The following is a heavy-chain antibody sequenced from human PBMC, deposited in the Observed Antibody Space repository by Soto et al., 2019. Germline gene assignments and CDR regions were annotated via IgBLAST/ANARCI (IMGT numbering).Heavy chain of an antibody. V-gene: IGHV4-31*03. J-gene: IGHJ4*02. CDR1: GGSISSGGYY. CDR2: IYYSGST. CDR3: ARVLSAPTLNYDFWSGVLDY. D-gene: IGHD3-3*01. Sequence: SETLSLTCTVSGGSISSGGYYWSWIRQHPGKGLEWIGYIYYSGSTYYNPSLKSRVTISVDTSKNQFSLKLSSVTAADTAVYYCARVLSAPTLNYDFWSGVLDYWGQGTLVTVSS.